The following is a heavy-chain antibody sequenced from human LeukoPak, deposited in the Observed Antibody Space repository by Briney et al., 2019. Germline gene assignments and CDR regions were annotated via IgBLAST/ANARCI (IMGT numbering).Heavy chain of an antibody. D-gene: IGHD6-13*01. CDR2: ISGSGGST. V-gene: IGHV3-23*01. CDR1: GFTFSSYA. Sequence: GGSLRLSCAASGFTFSSYAMSRVRQAPGKGLEWVSAISGSGGSTYYADSVKGRFTISRDNSKNTLYLQMNSLRAEDTAVYYCAKDLRYSSSWKGDYWGQGTLVTVSS. CDR3: AKDLRYSSSWKGDY. J-gene: IGHJ4*02.